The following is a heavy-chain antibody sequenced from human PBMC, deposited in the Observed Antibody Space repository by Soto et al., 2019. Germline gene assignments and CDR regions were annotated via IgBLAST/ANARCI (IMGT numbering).Heavy chain of an antibody. D-gene: IGHD3-16*01. Sequence: SETLSLASNVSGGSISSSSYYWGWIRHPPGKGLEWIGSIYYSGYTYYNPSLKSRVTISVDTSKNQFSLKLSSVTAADTAVYYCARHNGPLYVGYYYDMDVWGQGTTVT. CDR3: ARHNGPLYVGYYYDMDV. CDR1: GGSISSSSYY. V-gene: IGHV4-39*01. J-gene: IGHJ6*02. CDR2: IYYSGYT.